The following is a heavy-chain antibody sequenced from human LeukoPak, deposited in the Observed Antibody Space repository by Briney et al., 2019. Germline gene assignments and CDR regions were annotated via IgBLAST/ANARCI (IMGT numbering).Heavy chain of an antibody. CDR3: ARGDPHADL. Sequence: GGSQRLSCAASGFDLSTYEMNWVRQAPGKGLEWIADITISGHTKNYADSVKGRFSISRDNARTSLYLQMHSLRVEDTGVYYCARGDPHADLWGQGTLATVSS. D-gene: IGHD5-24*01. J-gene: IGHJ5*02. CDR1: GFDLSTYE. V-gene: IGHV3-48*03. CDR2: ITISGHTK.